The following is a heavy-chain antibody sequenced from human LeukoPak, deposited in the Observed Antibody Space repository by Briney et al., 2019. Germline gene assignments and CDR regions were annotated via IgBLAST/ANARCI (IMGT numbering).Heavy chain of an antibody. CDR3: GYTNNFYH. Sequence: GESLGLSCVASGLSISGQWMNWVRQAPGQGLEWVANIKHDGSEEYYVDSVKGRFTVSRDDGRNSVSLQMNSVRAEDTAVYYCGYTNNFYHWGQGTLVVVSS. CDR2: IKHDGSEE. D-gene: IGHD3-16*02. CDR1: GLSISGQW. J-gene: IGHJ4*02. V-gene: IGHV3-7*01.